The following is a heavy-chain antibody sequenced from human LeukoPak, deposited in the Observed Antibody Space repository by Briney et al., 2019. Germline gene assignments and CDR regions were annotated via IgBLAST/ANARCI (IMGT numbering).Heavy chain of an antibody. V-gene: IGHV3-21*01. J-gene: IGHJ3*02. Sequence: GGSLRLSCAASGFTFSSYSMNWVRQAPGKGLEWVSSISSSSSYIYYADSVKGRFTISRDNAKNSLYLQMNSLRAEDTAVYYCAKDRRQWLVLSNAFDIWGQGTMVTVSS. CDR1: GFTFSSYS. CDR2: ISSSSSYI. CDR3: AKDRRQWLVLSNAFDI. D-gene: IGHD6-19*01.